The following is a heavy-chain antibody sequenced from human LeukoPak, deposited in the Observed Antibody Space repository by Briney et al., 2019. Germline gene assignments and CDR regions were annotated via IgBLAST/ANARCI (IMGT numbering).Heavy chain of an antibody. V-gene: IGHV4-34*01. CDR1: GGSFSGYY. Sequence: SETLSLTCAVYGGSFSGYYWSWIRQPPGKGLEWIGEINHSGSTNCNPSLKSRVTISVDTSKNQFSLKLSSVTAADTAVYYCARVGSVGARKVDYWGQGTLVTVSS. CDR3: ARVGSVGARKVDY. J-gene: IGHJ4*02. D-gene: IGHD1-26*01. CDR2: INHSGST.